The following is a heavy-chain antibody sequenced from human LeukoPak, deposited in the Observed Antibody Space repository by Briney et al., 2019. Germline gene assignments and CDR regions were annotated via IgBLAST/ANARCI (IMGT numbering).Heavy chain of an antibody. Sequence: PGGSLRLSCAASGFTFSSYAMSWVRQAPGKGLEWVSVISGSGGSTYYADSVKGRFTISRDNSKNTLYLQMNSLRAEATAVYYCAKDRAAYIVVVISAFDYWGQGTLVTVSS. V-gene: IGHV3-23*01. J-gene: IGHJ4*02. CDR3: AKDRAAYIVVVISAFDY. CDR2: ISGSGGST. CDR1: GFTFSSYA. D-gene: IGHD3-22*01.